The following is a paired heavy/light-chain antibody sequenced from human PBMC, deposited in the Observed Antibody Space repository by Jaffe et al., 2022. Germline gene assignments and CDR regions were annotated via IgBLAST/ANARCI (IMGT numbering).Light chain of an antibody. CDR1: QGIRND. CDR2: AAS. CDR3: LQDYNYPFT. Sequence: AIQMTQSPSSLSASVGDRVTITCRASQGIRNDLGWYQQKPGKAPKLLIYAASSLQSGVPSRFSGSGSGTDFTLTISSLQPEDFATYYCLQDYNYPFTFGPGTKVDIK. J-gene: IGKJ3*01. V-gene: IGKV1-6*01.
Heavy chain of an antibody. CDR2: ISWDGGST. D-gene: IGHD6-13*01. CDR3: AKDEPGIAAAGPSD. J-gene: IGHJ4*02. V-gene: IGHV3-43D*04. Sequence: EVQLVESGGVVVQPGGSLRLSCAASGFTFDDYAMHWVRQAPGKGLEWVSLISWDGGSTYYADSVKGRFTISRDNSKNSLYLQMNSLRAEDTALYYCAKDEPGIAAAGPSDWGQGTLVTVSS. CDR1: GFTFDDYA.